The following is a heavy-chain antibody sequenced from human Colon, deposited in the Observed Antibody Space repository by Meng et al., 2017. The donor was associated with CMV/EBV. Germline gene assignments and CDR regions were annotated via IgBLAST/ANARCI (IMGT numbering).Heavy chain of an antibody. D-gene: IGHD3-10*01. CDR3: VTGTALASGSYWLLDY. CDR1: GFRFSDAW. J-gene: IGHJ4*02. CDR2: IRSKSGTI. V-gene: IGHV3-15*05. Sequence: EVHVVVSGGDLVRPGGSARLSCVSSGFRFSDAWMSWVRQAPGKGLEWIGRIRSKSGTIDYAAPVRGRFTISRDDSRNTLDLQMDSLRTEDTAMYYCVTGTALASGSYWLLDYWGQGTLVTVSS.